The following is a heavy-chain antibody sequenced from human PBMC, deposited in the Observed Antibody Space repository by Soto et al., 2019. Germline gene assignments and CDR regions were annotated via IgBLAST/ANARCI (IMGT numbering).Heavy chain of an antibody. J-gene: IGHJ4*02. CDR1: GGTFSSYA. CDR2: IIPIFGTA. Sequence: QVQLVQSGAEVKKPGSSVKVFWKASGGTFSSYAISWVRQAPGQGLEWMGGIIPIFGTANYAQKFQGRVTITADESTSTAYMELSSLRSEDTAVYYCARESRYCSGGSCYFLPGVDYWGQGTLVTVSS. V-gene: IGHV1-69*12. CDR3: ARESRYCSGGSCYFLPGVDY. D-gene: IGHD2-15*01.